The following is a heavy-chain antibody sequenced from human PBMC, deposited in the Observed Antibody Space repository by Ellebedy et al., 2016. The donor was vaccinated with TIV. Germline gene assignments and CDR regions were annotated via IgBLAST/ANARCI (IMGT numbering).Heavy chain of an antibody. J-gene: IGHJ3*02. D-gene: IGHD3-16*02. CDR1: GGSFSGYY. CDR2: IYYSGST. CDR3: ARSVWGSYRKSRDDAFDI. Sequence: MPSETLSLTCAVYGGSFSGYYWSWIRQHPGKGLEWIGYIYYSGSTYYNPSLKSRVTISVDTSKNQFSLKLSSVTAADTAVYYCARSVWGSYRKSRDDAFDIWGQGTMVTVSS. V-gene: IGHV4-31*11.